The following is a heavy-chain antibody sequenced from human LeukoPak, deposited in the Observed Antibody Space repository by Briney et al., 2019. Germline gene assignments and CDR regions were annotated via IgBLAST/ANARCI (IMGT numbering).Heavy chain of an antibody. CDR3: AKDGGSDPDSFDI. CDR1: GFTFSSYG. J-gene: IGHJ3*02. CDR2: ISGSGGST. V-gene: IGHV3-23*01. Sequence: GGTLRLSCAASGFTFSSYGMSWVRQAPGKGLEWVSAISGSGGSTYYADSVKGRFTISRDNSKNTLYLQMNSLRAEDTAVYYCAKDGGSDPDSFDIWGQGTMVTVSS. D-gene: IGHD2-15*01.